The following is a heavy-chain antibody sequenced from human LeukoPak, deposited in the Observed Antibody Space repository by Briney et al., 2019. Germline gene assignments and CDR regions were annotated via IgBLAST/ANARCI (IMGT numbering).Heavy chain of an antibody. CDR2: IYISGST. J-gene: IGHJ4*02. V-gene: IGHV4-4*07. CDR3: ARDRGTWNDDGFDY. D-gene: IGHD1-1*01. Sequence: PSETLSLTCTVSGGSISSYYWSWIRQPAGKSLEWIGRIYISGSTNYNPSLKSRVTTSVDTSKNQFSLKLSSVTAADTAVYYCARDRGTWNDDGFDYWGQGTLVTVSA. CDR1: GGSISSYY.